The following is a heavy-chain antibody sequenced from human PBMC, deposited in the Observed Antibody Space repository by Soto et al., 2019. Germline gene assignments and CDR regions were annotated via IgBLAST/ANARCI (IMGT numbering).Heavy chain of an antibody. J-gene: IGHJ6*02. CDR2: IYYSGST. CDR1: GGSISSSSYY. Sequence: TCTVSGGSISSSSYYWGWIRQPPGKGLEWIGSIYYSGSTYYNPSLKSRVTISVDTSKNQFSLKLSSVTAADTAVYYCARISRYYYGMDVWGQGTTVTVSS. D-gene: IGHD3-16*01. V-gene: IGHV4-39*01. CDR3: ARISRYYYGMDV.